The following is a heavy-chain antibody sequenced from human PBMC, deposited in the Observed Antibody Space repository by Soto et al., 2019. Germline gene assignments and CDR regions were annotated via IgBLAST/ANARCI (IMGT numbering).Heavy chain of an antibody. Sequence: QVQLQESGPGLVKPSETLSLTCTVSGGSVSSGSYYWSWIRQPPGKGLEWIGYIYYSGSTNYNPPLKSRVTISVDTSKNQFSLKLSSVTAADTAVYYCARGQLGYCSGGSCYSSWFDPWGQGTLVTVSS. CDR3: ARGQLGYCSGGSCYSSWFDP. CDR2: IYYSGST. J-gene: IGHJ5*02. V-gene: IGHV4-61*01. D-gene: IGHD2-15*01. CDR1: GGSVSSGSYY.